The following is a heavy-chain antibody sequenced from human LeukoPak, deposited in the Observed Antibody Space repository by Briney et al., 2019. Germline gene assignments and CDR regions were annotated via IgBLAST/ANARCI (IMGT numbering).Heavy chain of an antibody. V-gene: IGHV4-34*01. Sequence: PSETLSLTCAVYGGSFSGYYWSWIRQPPGKGLEWIGEINHSGSTNYNPSLKSRVTISVDTSKNQFSLKLSSVTAADTAVYYCARPRGYYGSGSYPFDYWGQGTLVTVSS. CDR1: GGSFSGYY. CDR2: INHSGST. CDR3: ARPRGYYGSGSYPFDY. J-gene: IGHJ4*02. D-gene: IGHD3-10*01.